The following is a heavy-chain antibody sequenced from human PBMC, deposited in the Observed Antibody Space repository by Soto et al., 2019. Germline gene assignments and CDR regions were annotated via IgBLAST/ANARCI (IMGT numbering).Heavy chain of an antibody. CDR3: ASSYISSWIIHEAFDV. D-gene: IGHD6-13*01. CDR2: ISNNGNT. V-gene: IGHV4-34*01. J-gene: IGHJ3*01. Sequence: SETLSLTCAVDGGSFSGNYWSWIRQPPGKGLEWIGEISNNGNTNYNSSLKSRVTMSVDSAKNQFSLKLSSVTAADTAVYYCASSYISSWIIHEAFDVWGPGTMVTVSS. CDR1: GGSFSGNY.